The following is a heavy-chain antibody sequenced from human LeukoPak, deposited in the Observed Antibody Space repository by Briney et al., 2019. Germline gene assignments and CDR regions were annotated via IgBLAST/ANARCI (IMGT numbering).Heavy chain of an antibody. CDR3: ASLTPTISYGSGTTIDY. D-gene: IGHD3-10*01. Sequence: SETLSLTCAVYGGSFSGYYWSWIRQPPGKGLEWIGEISHSGNTNYNPSLKSRVTISVDTSKNQFSLKLSSVTAADTAVYYCASLTPTISYGSGTTIDYWGQGTLVTVSS. CDR2: ISHSGNT. CDR1: GGSFSGYY. J-gene: IGHJ4*02. V-gene: IGHV4-34*01.